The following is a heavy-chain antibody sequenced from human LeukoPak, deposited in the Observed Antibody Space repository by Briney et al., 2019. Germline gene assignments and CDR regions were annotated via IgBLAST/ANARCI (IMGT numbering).Heavy chain of an antibody. V-gene: IGHV5-51*01. Sequence: PGESLKISCKGSGYSFPTYWIAWVRQMPGKGLEWMGIIYPDESNIRYSPSFQGQVTISADKSISTAYLQWSSLKASDTAMYYCARPPSRGYPPSFEYWGQGTLVNVSS. D-gene: IGHD5-12*01. CDR2: IYPDESNI. CDR3: ARPPSRGYPPSFEY. J-gene: IGHJ4*02. CDR1: GYSFPTYW.